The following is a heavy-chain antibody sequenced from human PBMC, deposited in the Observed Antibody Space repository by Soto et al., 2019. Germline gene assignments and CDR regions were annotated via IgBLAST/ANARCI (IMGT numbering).Heavy chain of an antibody. J-gene: IGHJ6*02. V-gene: IGHV5-51*01. D-gene: IGHD6-13*01. Sequence: GESLKISCKGSGYSFTSYWIGWVRQMPGKGLEWMGIIYPGDSDTRYSPSFQGQVTISADKSISTAYLQWSSLKASDTAMYYCARRQGEAAAGYYYYGMAVWGQGTTVTVSS. CDR3: ARRQGEAAAGYYYYGMAV. CDR2: IYPGDSDT. CDR1: GYSFTSYW.